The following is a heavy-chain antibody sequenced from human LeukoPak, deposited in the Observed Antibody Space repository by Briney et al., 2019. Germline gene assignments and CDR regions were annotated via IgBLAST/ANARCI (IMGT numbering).Heavy chain of an antibody. V-gene: IGHV3-21*01. CDR1: GLTFSSYA. J-gene: IGHJ4*02. D-gene: IGHD4-17*01. Sequence: GGSLRLSCAASGLTFSSYAMIWVRQAPGKGLEWVSSISSSSSYIYYADSVKGRFTISRDNAKNSLFLQMNSLRAEDTAVYFCASNDYRDEGIDSWGQGTLVTVSS. CDR2: ISSSSSYI. CDR3: ASNDYRDEGIDS.